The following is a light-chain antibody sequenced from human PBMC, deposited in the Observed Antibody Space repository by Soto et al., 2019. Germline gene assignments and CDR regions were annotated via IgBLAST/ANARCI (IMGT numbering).Light chain of an antibody. CDR2: DVS. CDR1: SSDVGGYNY. CDR3: SSYTSSSNRV. J-gene: IGLJ2*01. V-gene: IGLV2-14*01. Sequence: QSALTQPASVSGSPGQSITISCTGTSSDVGGYNYVSWYQQHPGKAPKLMIYDVSNRPSGVSNRFSGSKYGNTASLTISGLQAEEEADYYCSSYTSSSNRVFGGGTKVTVL.